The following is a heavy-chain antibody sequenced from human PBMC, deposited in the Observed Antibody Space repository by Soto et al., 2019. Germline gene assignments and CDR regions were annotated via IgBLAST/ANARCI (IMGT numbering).Heavy chain of an antibody. CDR2: ISYDGSNK. V-gene: IGHV3-30*18. CDR3: AKDRYDYVWGSYSPDY. D-gene: IGHD3-16*01. J-gene: IGHJ4*02. Sequence: QVQLVESGGGVVQPGRSLRLSCAASGFTFSSYGMHWVRQAPGKGLEWVAVISYDGSNKYYADSMKGRFTISRDNSKNTLYLQMNSLRAEDTAVYYCAKDRYDYVWGSYSPDYWGQGTLVTVSS. CDR1: GFTFSSYG.